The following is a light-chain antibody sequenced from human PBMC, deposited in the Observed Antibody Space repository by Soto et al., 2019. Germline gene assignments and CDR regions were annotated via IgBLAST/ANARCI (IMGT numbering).Light chain of an antibody. Sequence: DIVLTQSPGTLSLSPGERATLSCRASQFVTSGHLAWYQQKPGQAPRLLIYGASTRATGIPARFSGSGTGTDFTLTISSLQSEDFAVYYCQQYSKWPTFGRGTKVDIK. CDR3: QQYSKWPT. V-gene: IGKV3-15*01. CDR1: QFVTSGH. J-gene: IGKJ1*01. CDR2: GAS.